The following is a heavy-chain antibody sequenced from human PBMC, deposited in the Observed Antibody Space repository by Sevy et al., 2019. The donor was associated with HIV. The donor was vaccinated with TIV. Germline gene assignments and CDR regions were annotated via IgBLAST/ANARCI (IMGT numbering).Heavy chain of an antibody. D-gene: IGHD6-19*01. V-gene: IGHV3-7*01. CDR2: IKQDGSEK. Sequence: GGSLRLSCAASGFTFSSYWMSWVRQAPGKGLEWVANIKQDGSEKYYVDSVKGRFTISRDNAKNSLYLQMNSLRAEDTAVYYCASPPGIAVAGNAFDIWGQGTMVTVSS. J-gene: IGHJ3*02. CDR1: GFTFSSYW. CDR3: ASPPGIAVAGNAFDI.